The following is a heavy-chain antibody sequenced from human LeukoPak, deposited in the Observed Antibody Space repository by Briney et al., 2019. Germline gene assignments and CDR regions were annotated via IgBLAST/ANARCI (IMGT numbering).Heavy chain of an antibody. CDR1: GGSISSGGYY. D-gene: IGHD3-22*01. CDR2: IYYSGST. J-gene: IGHJ4*02. CDR3: ARAEGSSGYYYGY. Sequence: SETLSLTCTVSGGSISSGGYYWSWIRQHPGKGLEWIGYIYYSGSTYYNPSLKSRVTISVDTSKNQFSLKLSSVTAADTAVYYCARAEGSSGYYYGYWGQGTLVTVSS. V-gene: IGHV4-31*03.